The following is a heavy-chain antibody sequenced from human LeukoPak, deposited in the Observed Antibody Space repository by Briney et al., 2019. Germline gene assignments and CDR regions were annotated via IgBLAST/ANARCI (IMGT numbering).Heavy chain of an antibody. V-gene: IGHV1-69*02. Sequence: ASVKVSCKASGGTFSSYIISLVRQAPGQGLEWMGRITPILGIANYAQKFHGRVTITADKSTSTTYLELSSRRSEDTAVYYCAKKAGQVYVVVEDGMDVWGQGTTVTVSS. CDR3: AKKAGQVYVVVEDGMDV. D-gene: IGHD2-15*01. CDR2: ITPILGIA. J-gene: IGHJ6*02. CDR1: GGTFSSYI.